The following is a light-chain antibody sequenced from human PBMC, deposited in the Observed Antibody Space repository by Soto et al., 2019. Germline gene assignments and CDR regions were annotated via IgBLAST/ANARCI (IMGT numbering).Light chain of an antibody. V-gene: IGKV1-9*01. CDR2: AAS. CDR1: QGIANF. Sequence: IQLTQSPSSLSASVGDRVTISCRASQGIANFLAWYQQKPGKAPKLLIYAASTLQSGVPSRFSGCGSGTDFTLTISSLQPEDFATYDCQQLNSFPIPFGPGTKVDIK. CDR3: QQLNSFPIP. J-gene: IGKJ3*01.